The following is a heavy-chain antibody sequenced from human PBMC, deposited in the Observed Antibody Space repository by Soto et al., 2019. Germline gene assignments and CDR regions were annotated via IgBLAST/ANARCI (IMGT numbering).Heavy chain of an antibody. V-gene: IGHV4-39*01. CDR2: IYYSGIT. CDR1: GGSIGSSRSY. Sequence: XETLSLSCTVSGGSIGSSRSYWGWIRQPPGKVLEWIGSIYYSGITYYNPSLKSRVTISVDTSKNQFSLKLSSVTAADTAVYYCARQGELAARDHWGQGTLVTVSS. J-gene: IGHJ4*02. CDR3: ARQGELAARDH. D-gene: IGHD6-6*01.